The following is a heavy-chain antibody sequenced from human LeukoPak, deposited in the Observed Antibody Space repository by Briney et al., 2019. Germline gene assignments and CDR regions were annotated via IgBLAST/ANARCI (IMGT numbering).Heavy chain of an antibody. J-gene: IGHJ4*02. V-gene: IGHV4-59*08. CDR2: IYYSGST. D-gene: IGHD2/OR15-2a*01. CDR3: ARFSQYYDSPTHYLDY. Sequence: SETLSLTCTVSGGSISSYYWSWIRQPPGKGLEWIGYIYYSGSTNYNPSLKSRVTISVDTSKNQFSLKLSSVTAADTAVYYCARFSQYYDSPTHYLDYWGQGILVTASS. CDR1: GGSISSYY.